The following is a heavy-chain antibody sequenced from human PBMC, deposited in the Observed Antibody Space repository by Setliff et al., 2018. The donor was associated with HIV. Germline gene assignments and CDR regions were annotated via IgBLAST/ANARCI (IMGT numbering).Heavy chain of an antibody. CDR3: AKDGTSHFDGNFDY. Sequence: GESLKISCATSGFSFSSYGMHWVRQAPGKGLEWVAVISNDGTKKFYEDSVKGRFTISRDNFKNTLYLEMNSLRSEDTAVYYCAKDGTSHFDGNFDYWGQGSLVTVSS. CDR2: ISNDGTKK. CDR1: GFSFSSYG. D-gene: IGHD2-2*01. J-gene: IGHJ4*02. V-gene: IGHV3-30*18.